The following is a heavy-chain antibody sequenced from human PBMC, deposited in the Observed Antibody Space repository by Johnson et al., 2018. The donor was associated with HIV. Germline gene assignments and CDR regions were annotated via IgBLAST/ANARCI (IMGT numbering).Heavy chain of an antibody. D-gene: IGHD3-22*01. CDR2: VSWNGSRT. Sequence: VQLVESGGGVVRPGGSLRVSCVASGFTFDEYGMSWVRQAPGKGLEWVSGVSWNGSRTHYAESVEGRFIISRDNSRNTLYLQTNSLRAEDTAVYYCAKSNTMIVVGGGFDIWGQGTMVTVSS. CDR1: GFTFDEYG. CDR3: AKSNTMIVVGGGFDI. J-gene: IGHJ3*02. V-gene: IGHV3-35*01.